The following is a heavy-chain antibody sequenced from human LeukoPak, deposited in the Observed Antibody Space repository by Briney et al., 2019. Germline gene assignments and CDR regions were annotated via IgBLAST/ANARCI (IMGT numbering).Heavy chain of an antibody. CDR2: IYYSGST. Sequence: SETLSLTCTVSGGSISSYYWSWIRQPPGKGLEWIGYIYYSGSTNYNPSLKSRVTISVDTSKNQFSLKLSSVTAADTAVYYCARGVAAAGHGYYYYYMDVWGKGTTVTVS. J-gene: IGHJ6*03. D-gene: IGHD6-13*01. CDR3: ARGVAAAGHGYYYYYMDV. V-gene: IGHV4-59*01. CDR1: GGSISSYY.